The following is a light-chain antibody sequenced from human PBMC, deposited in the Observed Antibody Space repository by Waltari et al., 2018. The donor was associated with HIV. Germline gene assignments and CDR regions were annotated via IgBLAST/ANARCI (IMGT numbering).Light chain of an antibody. V-gene: IGKV3-11*01. CDR1: QSVSNY. J-gene: IGKJ4*01. Sequence: EIVLTQYPATLSLSPGETGTLSCRASQSVSNYLAWYQQKPGQAPRLLIYDAFNRAAGIPARFMGSGYGTDFSLTISSLEPEDFAVYYCQQRTSWPLTFGGGTKVEIK. CDR3: QQRTSWPLT. CDR2: DAF.